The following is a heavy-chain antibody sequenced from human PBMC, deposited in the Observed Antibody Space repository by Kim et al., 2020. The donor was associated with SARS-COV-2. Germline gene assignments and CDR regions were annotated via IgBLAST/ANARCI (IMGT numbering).Heavy chain of an antibody. CDR1: GYTFTSYG. CDR2: ISAYNGNT. V-gene: IGHV1-18*01. CDR3: ARDHVVVVVNGTRSYYYYGMDV. D-gene: IGHD2-15*01. J-gene: IGHJ6*02. Sequence: ASVKVSCKASGYTFTSYGISWVRQAPGQGLEWMGWISAYNGNTNYAQKLQGRVTMTTDTSTSTAYMELRSLRSDDTAVYYCARDHVVVVVNGTRSYYYYGMDVWGQGTTVTVSS.